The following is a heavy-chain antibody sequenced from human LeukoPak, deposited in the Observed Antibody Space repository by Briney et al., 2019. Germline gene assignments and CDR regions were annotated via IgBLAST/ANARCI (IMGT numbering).Heavy chain of an antibody. CDR1: GFTFTSSA. J-gene: IGHJ4*02. D-gene: IGHD6-19*01. CDR2: IVVGSGNT. V-gene: IGHV1-58*02. CDR3: AVAPIAVAAPAY. Sequence: SVKVSCKASGFTFTSSAMQWVRQARGQRLEWIGWIVVGSGNTNYAQKFQERVTITRDMSTSTVYMELSSLRSEDTAVYYCAVAPIAVAAPAYWGQGTLVTVSS.